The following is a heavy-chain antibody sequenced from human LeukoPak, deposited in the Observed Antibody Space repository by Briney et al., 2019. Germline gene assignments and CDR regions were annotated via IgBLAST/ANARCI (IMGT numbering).Heavy chain of an antibody. V-gene: IGHV3-9*01. CDR3: AKDRGYTVTPGSAFDI. CDR1: GFTFDDYA. D-gene: IGHD4-17*01. Sequence: PGGSLRLSCAASGFTFDDYAMHWVRQAPGKGLEWVSGISWNSGSIGYADSVKGRFTISRDNAKNSLYLQMNSLRAEDTALYYCAKDRGYTVTPGSAFDIWGQGTMVTVSS. J-gene: IGHJ3*02. CDR2: ISWNSGSI.